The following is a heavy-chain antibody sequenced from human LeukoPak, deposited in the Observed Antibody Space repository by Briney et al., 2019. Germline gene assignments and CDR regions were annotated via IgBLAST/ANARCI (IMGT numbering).Heavy chain of an antibody. V-gene: IGHV3-53*01. CDR2: IYSGGST. Sequence: PGGSLRLSCAASGFTVSSNYMSWVRRAPGKGLEWVSVIYSGGSTYYADSVKGRFTISRDNSKNTLYLQMNSLRAEDTAVYYCARAPGYSSGWVDYWGLGSLVTVSS. CDR1: GFTVSSNY. CDR3: ARAPGYSSGWVDY. J-gene: IGHJ4*02. D-gene: IGHD6-19*01.